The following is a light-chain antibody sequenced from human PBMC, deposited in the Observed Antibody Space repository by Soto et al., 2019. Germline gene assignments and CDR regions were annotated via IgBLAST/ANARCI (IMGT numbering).Light chain of an antibody. CDR3: QQYGSSPRT. J-gene: IGKJ1*01. CDR1: QSVSSIF. Sequence: EIVLTQSPGTLSLSPGERATLSCRASQSVSSIFLAWYQHKPGQAPRLLIYGASTRATGIPDRFSGSGSGPDFILTISRLEPEDFAVYYCQQYGSSPRTFGHGTRVEIK. CDR2: GAS. V-gene: IGKV3-20*01.